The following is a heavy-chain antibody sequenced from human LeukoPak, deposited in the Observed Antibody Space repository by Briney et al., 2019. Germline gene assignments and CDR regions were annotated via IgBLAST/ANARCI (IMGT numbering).Heavy chain of an antibody. CDR2: IYHSGST. J-gene: IGHJ4*02. CDR3: ARVRTAAFDY. V-gene: IGHV4-30-2*01. D-gene: IGHD1-1*01. Sequence: SGTLSLTCAVSGGSISSGGYSWGWIRQPPGKGLEWIGYIYHSGSTYYNPSLKSRVTISVDRSKNQFSLKLSSVAAADTAVYYCARVRTAAFDYWGQGTLVTVSS. CDR1: GGSISSGGYS.